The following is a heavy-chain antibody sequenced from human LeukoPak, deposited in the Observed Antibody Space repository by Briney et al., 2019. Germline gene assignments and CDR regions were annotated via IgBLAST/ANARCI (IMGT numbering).Heavy chain of an antibody. V-gene: IGHV4-38-2*02. J-gene: IGHJ6*04. CDR2: IYHSGST. Sequence: SETLSLTCAVSGYSISSGYYWGWIRPPPGKGLEWIGSIYHSGSTYYNPSLKCRVTISVDTSKNQFSLKLSSVTAADTAVYCCARDQWFGDQYYYGMDVWGKGTTVTVSS. D-gene: IGHD3-10*01. CDR1: GYSISSGYY. CDR3: ARDQWFGDQYYYGMDV.